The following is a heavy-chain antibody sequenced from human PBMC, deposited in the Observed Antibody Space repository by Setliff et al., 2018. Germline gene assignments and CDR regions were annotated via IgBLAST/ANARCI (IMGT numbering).Heavy chain of an antibody. V-gene: IGHV1-46*01. D-gene: IGHD2-15*01. CDR2: INPSGGLT. Sequence: GASVKVSCKASGYTLTNYYMHWVRQAPGRGLEWMGIINPSGGLTRYAQKFQGRVTMTRDTSTSTVYMEVISLRSEDTAVYYCASAEVVVAPWGQGTLVTVSS. CDR1: GYTLTNYY. J-gene: IGHJ4*02. CDR3: ASAEVVVAP.